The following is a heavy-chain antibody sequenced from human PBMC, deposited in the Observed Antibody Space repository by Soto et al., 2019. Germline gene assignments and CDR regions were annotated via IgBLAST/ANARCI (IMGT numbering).Heavy chain of an antibody. CDR1: GASFTCCS. D-gene: IGHD5-18*01. Sequence: QLQLQESGPGLVKPSETLSLTCTVSGASFTCCSWSWIRQPAGQGLEWIGRFYSTESRISNPNLTSRVAISVDTAKNELSLQVASVTAADTAVYYCATAADTAVELWGQGTLVTVSS. CDR3: ATAADTAVEL. J-gene: IGHJ4*02. CDR2: FYSTESR. V-gene: IGHV4-4*07.